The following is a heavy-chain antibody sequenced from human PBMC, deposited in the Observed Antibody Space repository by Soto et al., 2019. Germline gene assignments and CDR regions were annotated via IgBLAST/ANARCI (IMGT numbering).Heavy chain of an antibody. CDR3: ARNYYDSSDRDYLDY. Sequence: APVKVSCKASGYTFTSYYIHWVRQAPGQGLEWMGWINPITGGTNYAPKFQGRVTMTRDTSITTAYMELSRLRSDDTAAYYCARNYYDSSDRDYLDYWGQGTPVTVSS. CDR1: GYTFTSYY. CDR2: INPITGGT. V-gene: IGHV1-2*02. J-gene: IGHJ4*02. D-gene: IGHD3-22*01.